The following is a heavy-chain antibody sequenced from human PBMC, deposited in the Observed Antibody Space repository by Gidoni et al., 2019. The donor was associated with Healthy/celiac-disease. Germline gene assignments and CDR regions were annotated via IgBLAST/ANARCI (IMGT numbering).Heavy chain of an antibody. Sequence: QVQLQESGPGLVKPSETLSLTCTVSGGSISSYYRSWIRPPPGKGLEWIGYIYSSGSTNYNPSLKSRVTISVDTSKNQFSLKLSSVTAADTAVYYCARVGLEQLVPGRNYYYYYMDVWGKGTTVTVSS. CDR3: ARVGLEQLVPGRNYYYYYMDV. CDR1: GGSISSYY. J-gene: IGHJ6*03. D-gene: IGHD6-6*01. V-gene: IGHV4-59*01. CDR2: IYSSGST.